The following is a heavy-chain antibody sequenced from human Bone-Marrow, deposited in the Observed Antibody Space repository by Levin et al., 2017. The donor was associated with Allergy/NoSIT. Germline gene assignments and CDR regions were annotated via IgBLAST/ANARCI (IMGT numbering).Heavy chain of an antibody. V-gene: IGHV1-8*01. CDR1: GYTFTHYD. CDR2: MNPSTGQT. J-gene: IGHJ6*02. CDR3: AREDEAIDL. Sequence: PGESLKISCKASGYTFTHYDLNWVRQATGQGLEWMGWMNPSTGQTRYAQNFQGRVIMTRSTSVNTAYMELNSLTSEDTAVYFCAREDEAIDLWGQGTTVTVSS.